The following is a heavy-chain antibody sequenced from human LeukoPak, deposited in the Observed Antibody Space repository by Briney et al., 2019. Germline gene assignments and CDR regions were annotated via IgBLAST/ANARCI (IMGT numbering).Heavy chain of an antibody. CDR3: ARGSDYDDYFYMDF. CDR2: INPNSGDT. Sequence: ASVKVSCKASGYTFTGYYLHWVRQAPGQRLEWMGWINPNSGDTNYAQKFQGRVTMTRDTSISTAYMELTRLRSDDTAVYFCARGSDYDDYFYMDFWGKGTTVTVSS. CDR1: GYTFTGYY. J-gene: IGHJ6*03. V-gene: IGHV1-2*02.